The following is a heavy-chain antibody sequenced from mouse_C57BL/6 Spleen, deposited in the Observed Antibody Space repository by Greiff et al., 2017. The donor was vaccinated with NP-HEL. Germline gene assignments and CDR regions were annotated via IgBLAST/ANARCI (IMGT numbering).Heavy chain of an antibody. D-gene: IGHD1-1*02. CDR2: ISYDGSN. CDR1: GYSITSGYY. J-gene: IGHJ2*01. Sequence: VQLQQSGPGLVKPSQSLSLTCSVTGYSITSGYYWNWIRQFPGNKLEWMGYISYDGSNNYNPSLKNRISITRDTSKNQFFLKLNSVTTEDTATYYCATPGVVDYFDYWGQGTTLTVSS. V-gene: IGHV3-6*01. CDR3: ATPGVVDYFDY.